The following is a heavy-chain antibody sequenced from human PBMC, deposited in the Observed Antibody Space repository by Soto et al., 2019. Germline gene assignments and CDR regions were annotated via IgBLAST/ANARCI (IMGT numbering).Heavy chain of an antibody. V-gene: IGHV4-4*07. D-gene: IGHD3-22*01. CDR1: GGSISSYY. CDR3: ARDLLDYDSSGFSFAP. CDR2: IYTSGST. J-gene: IGHJ5*02. Sequence: TENLSLTSTVSGGSISSYYWSWIRQPAGKGLEWIGRIYTSGSTNYNPSLKSRVTMSVDTSKNQFSLKLSSVTAADTAVYYCARDLLDYDSSGFSFAPSGQRTLVSVS.